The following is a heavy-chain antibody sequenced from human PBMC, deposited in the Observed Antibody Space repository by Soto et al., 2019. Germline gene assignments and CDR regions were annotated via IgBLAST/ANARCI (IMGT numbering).Heavy chain of an antibody. V-gene: IGHV3-23*01. D-gene: IGHD6-19*01. CDR1: WVNFINLA. CDR3: AKDRKSGSGWYWDY. Sequence: GGLHRLPWTFAWVNFINLAISRVRQETGKGLEWVSGSSGSGSTAYYADSVKGRFTISRDNSKNTLYLQMNSLRAEDTAVYYCAKDRKSGSGWYWDYWGQGTLVTVSS. CDR2: SSGSGSTA. J-gene: IGHJ4*02.